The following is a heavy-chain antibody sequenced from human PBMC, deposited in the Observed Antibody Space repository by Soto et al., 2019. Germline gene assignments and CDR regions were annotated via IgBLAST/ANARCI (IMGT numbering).Heavy chain of an antibody. CDR3: AKLSHSGWHHHYYGMDV. J-gene: IGHJ6*02. D-gene: IGHD6-19*01. CDR1: GFIFSTNA. CDR2: ISDDGKNK. Sequence: QVQLVESGGGVVQPGTSLRLSCAASGFIFSTNAMYWVRQAPGKGLEWEALISDDGKNKWYADSVKGRFTVSRDISKNTLNLQMNSLRPEDTAVYYCAKLSHSGWHHHYYGMDVWGQGTTVTVSS. V-gene: IGHV3-30*18.